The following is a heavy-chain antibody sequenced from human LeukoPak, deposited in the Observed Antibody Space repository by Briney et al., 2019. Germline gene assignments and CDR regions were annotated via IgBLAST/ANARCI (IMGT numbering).Heavy chain of an antibody. CDR1: GFTVSSNY. V-gene: IGHV3-66*01. CDR3: ARGGVLLWFGESTDAFDI. D-gene: IGHD3-10*01. Sequence: HPGGSLRLSCAASGFTVSSNYMSWVRQAPGKGLEWVSVIYSGGSTYYADSVKGRFTISRDNSKNTLYLQMNSLRAEDTAVYYCARGGVLLWFGESTDAFDIWGRGTMVTVSS. J-gene: IGHJ3*02. CDR2: IYSGGST.